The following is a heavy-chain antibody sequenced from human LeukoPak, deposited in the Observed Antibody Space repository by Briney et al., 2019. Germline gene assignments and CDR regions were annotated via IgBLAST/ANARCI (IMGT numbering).Heavy chain of an antibody. D-gene: IGHD4-23*01. V-gene: IGHV1-2*02. Sequence: WASVKVSCKASGYTFTGYYMHWVRQAPGQGLERMGWINPNSYGTNYAQKFQGRVNMTRDTSISTAYMELSRLRSDDTAVYYCARGGRVTTVVTLLDYWGQGTLVTVSS. J-gene: IGHJ4*02. CDR3: ARGGRVTTVVTLLDY. CDR2: INPNSYGT. CDR1: GYTFTGYY.